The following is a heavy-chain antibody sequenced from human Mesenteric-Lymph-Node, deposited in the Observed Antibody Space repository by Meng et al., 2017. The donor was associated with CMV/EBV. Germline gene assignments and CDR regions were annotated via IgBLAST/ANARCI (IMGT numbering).Heavy chain of an antibody. V-gene: IGHV1-2*02. CDR1: GYTFTSYG. CDR3: ARALRGVAQPPDY. J-gene: IGHJ4*02. Sequence: ASVKVSCKSSGYTFTSYGVSWVRQAPGQGLEWMGWINPSSGGTNYAQKFKGRVTMTRDTSISTVYMELSRLRSDDTAVYYCARALRGVAQPPDYWGQGTLVTVSS. D-gene: IGHD3-10*01. CDR2: INPSSGGT.